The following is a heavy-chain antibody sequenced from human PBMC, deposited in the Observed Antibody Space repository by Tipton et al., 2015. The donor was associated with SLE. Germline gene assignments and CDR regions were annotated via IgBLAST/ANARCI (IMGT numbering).Heavy chain of an antibody. D-gene: IGHD1-14*01. Sequence: SLRLSCAASGFTFSSYAMHWVRQAPGKGLAWVAVISYDGSNKYYADSVKGRFTISRDNSKNTLYLQMNSLRAEDTAVYYCARDRRTKRYFDYWGQVTLVTVSS. CDR3: ARDRRTKRYFDY. J-gene: IGHJ4*02. CDR1: GFTFSSYA. V-gene: IGHV3-30*04. CDR2: ISYDGSNK.